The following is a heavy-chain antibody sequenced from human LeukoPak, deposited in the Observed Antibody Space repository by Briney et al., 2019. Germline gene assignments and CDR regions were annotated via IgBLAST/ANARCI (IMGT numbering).Heavy chain of an antibody. CDR2: ISGSGGST. V-gene: IGHV3-23*01. CDR1: GFTFSSYA. D-gene: IGHD4-17*01. J-gene: IGHJ3*02. CDR3: AKALRAHDCGDLGRAFDI. Sequence: GGSLRLSCAASGFTFSSYAMSWVRQAPGKGLEWVSAISGSGGSTYYADSVKGRFTISRDNSKNTLYLQMNSLRAEDTAVYYCAKALRAHDCGDLGRAFDIWGQGTMVTVSS.